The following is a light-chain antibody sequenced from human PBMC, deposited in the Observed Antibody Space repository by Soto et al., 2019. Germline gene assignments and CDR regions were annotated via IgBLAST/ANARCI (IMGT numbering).Light chain of an antibody. CDR1: QSVNSN. J-gene: IGKJ1*01. V-gene: IGKV3-15*01. CDR3: QQYNNWLRWT. Sequence: EIVMTQSPATLSVPPGERVTLSCRASQSVNSNLAWYQQKPGRGPRLLIYDASTRATGIPARFSGSASGTEYTHTISSLQSEDFAVYYCQQYNNWLRWTFGQGTKVEVK. CDR2: DAS.